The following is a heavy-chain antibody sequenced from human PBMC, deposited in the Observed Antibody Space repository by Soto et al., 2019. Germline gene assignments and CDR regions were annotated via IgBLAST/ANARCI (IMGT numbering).Heavy chain of an antibody. Sequence: LXQWGAGLLKPSETLSLTCAVYCGSFSSYYWSWIRQPPGKGLEWIGEINHSGSTNYNPSLKSRVTMTVDTSKNQFSLKLSSVTAADTAVYYCARTSRFDCWGQGTLVTVSS. CDR1: CGSFSSYY. D-gene: IGHD6-6*01. CDR2: INHSGST. CDR3: ARTSRFDC. V-gene: IGHV4-34*01. J-gene: IGHJ4*02.